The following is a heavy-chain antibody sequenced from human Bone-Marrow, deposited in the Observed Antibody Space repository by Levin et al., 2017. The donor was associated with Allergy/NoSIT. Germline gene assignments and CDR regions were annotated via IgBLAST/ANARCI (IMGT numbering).Heavy chain of an antibody. D-gene: IGHD2-21*01. CDR3: AKDSGGDYSIVPTFDT. CDR1: GFIFDDYA. V-gene: IGHV3-9*01. Sequence: PGGSLRLSCAASGFIFDDYAMHWVRQPPGKGLEWVSGITWNGGSVGYADSVKGRFTISRDNAKNSLFLQMSSLRVEDTAYYYCAKDSGGDYSIVPTFDTWGQGALVTVSS. J-gene: IGHJ4*02. CDR2: ITWNGGSV.